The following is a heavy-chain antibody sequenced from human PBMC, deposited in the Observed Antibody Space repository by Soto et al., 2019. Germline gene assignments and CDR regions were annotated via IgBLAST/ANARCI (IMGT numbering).Heavy chain of an antibody. J-gene: IGHJ4*02. Sequence: EVQLVESGGDLVQPGGSLRLSCAASGFAFSGYWMSWVRQAPGKGLEGVANIKQDGSEKYYVDSVKGRFTISRDNAKHSLYLQMNSLRVEDTAVYYCARATSVDAYWGQGTLVTVSS. CDR3: ARATSVDAY. V-gene: IGHV3-7*01. CDR1: GFAFSGYW. D-gene: IGHD5-12*01. CDR2: IKQDGSEK.